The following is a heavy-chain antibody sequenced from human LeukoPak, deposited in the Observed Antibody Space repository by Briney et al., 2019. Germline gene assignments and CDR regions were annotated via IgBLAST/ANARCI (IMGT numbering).Heavy chain of an antibody. CDR3: NRRYCSGNTCYSDY. Sequence: GGSLRLSCAASGFTFSSYAMSWVRQAPGKGLEWVSYISSSSSTIYYADSVKGRFTISRDNAKNSLYLQMNSLRAEDTAVYYCNRRYCSGNTCYSDYWGQGTLVTVSS. CDR2: ISSSSSTI. V-gene: IGHV3-48*01. J-gene: IGHJ4*02. CDR1: GFTFSSYA. D-gene: IGHD2-15*01.